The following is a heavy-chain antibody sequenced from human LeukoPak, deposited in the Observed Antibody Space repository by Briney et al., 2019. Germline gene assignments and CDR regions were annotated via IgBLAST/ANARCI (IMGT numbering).Heavy chain of an antibody. V-gene: IGHV1-46*02. Sequence: ASVKVSCKASEYTFNSSYMHWVRQAPGQGLEWMGIINPSDDSTRYAQKFQGRVTMTKDTSTNTVYMHLSSLSSDDTAVYYCARAYYESSAYRHAVYFDYWGQGTLVTVSS. CDR1: EYTFNSSY. CDR3: ARAYYESSAYRHAVYFDY. D-gene: IGHD3-22*01. J-gene: IGHJ4*02. CDR2: INPSDDST.